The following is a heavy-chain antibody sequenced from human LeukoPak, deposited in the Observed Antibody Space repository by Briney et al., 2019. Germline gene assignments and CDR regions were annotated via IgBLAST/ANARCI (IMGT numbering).Heavy chain of an antibody. CDR1: GFTFSDYW. CDR2: IKQDGSEK. D-gene: IGHD6-6*01. V-gene: IGHV3-7*01. J-gene: IGHJ4*02. Sequence: GGSLRLSCSASGFTFSDYWMTWVRQAPGKGLEWVANIKQDGSEKYYVDSVKDRFTISRDNAKNTLYLQMNSLRAEDTAVYYCARGLSGYASSLGYWGQGTLVTVSA. CDR3: ARGLSGYASSLGY.